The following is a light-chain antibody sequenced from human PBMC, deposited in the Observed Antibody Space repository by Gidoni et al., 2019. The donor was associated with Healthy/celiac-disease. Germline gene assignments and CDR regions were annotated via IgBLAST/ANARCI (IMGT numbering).Light chain of an antibody. Sequence: DIQLTQSPSFLSASVGDRVTITCRASKGISSYLAWYQQKPGKAPKLLIYAASTLQRGVPSMFSGSGSGTEFTLTISILQPEDFATYYCQQLNSYPLITFGPGTRLEIK. J-gene: IGKJ5*01. CDR3: QQLNSYPLIT. CDR1: KGISSY. CDR2: AAS. V-gene: IGKV1-9*01.